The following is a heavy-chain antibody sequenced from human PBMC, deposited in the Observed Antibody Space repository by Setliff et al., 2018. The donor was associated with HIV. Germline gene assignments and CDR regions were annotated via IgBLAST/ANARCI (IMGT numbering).Heavy chain of an antibody. J-gene: IGHJ4*02. CDR2: INHGGSA. Sequence: PSETLSLTCAVYNGSFSAYYWAWIRQPPGKGLEWIGEINHGGSATYNPSRTGRVGISVDTSKNQFSLKMIAVTAADAAVYYCALLEVPLIVGTPPPIWGQGTLVTVSS. CDR1: NGSFSAYY. D-gene: IGHD1-26*01. CDR3: ALLEVPLIVGTPPPI. V-gene: IGHV4-34*01.